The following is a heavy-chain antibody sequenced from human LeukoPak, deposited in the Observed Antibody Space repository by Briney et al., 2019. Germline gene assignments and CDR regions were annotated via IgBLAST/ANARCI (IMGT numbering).Heavy chain of an antibody. CDR3: ARDIAAALSFDI. J-gene: IGHJ3*02. V-gene: IGHV4-4*07. CDR1: GDSISNYY. Sequence: PSETLSLTCTVSGDSISNYYWSWIRQPAGKGLEWIGRIYSSGSTNYNPSLKSRVTMSLDTSNNQLSLKLSSVTAADTAVYYCARDIAAALSFDIWGQGTMVTVSS. D-gene: IGHD6-25*01. CDR2: IYSSGST.